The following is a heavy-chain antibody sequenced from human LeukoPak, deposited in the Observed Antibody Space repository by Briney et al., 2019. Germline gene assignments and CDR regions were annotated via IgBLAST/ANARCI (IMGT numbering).Heavy chain of an antibody. CDR2: IIPIFGTA. CDR1: GGTFSSYA. J-gene: IGHJ6*03. Sequence: GSSLKVSRKAFGGTFSSYAISWVRQAPGQGLEWMGRIIPIFGTANYAQKFQGRGTITTDETTSKAYQGLRNLRTADTAAYYCGRGKMGAKTGGGPGTMDVWGKGTTVTVSS. CDR3: GRGKMGAKTGGGPGTMDV. D-gene: IGHD1-26*01. V-gene: IGHV1-69*05.